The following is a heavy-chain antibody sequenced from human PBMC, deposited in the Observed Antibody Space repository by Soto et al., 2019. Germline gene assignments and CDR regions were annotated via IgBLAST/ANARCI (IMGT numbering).Heavy chain of an antibody. D-gene: IGHD4-17*01. CDR1: GFTFTSFT. CDR3: AKSIRTTLSVYDY. CDR2: ISGSGYNT. Sequence: EVQLLQSGGALVQPGGSLRLSCAASGFTFTSFTMNWVRQAPGKGLEWVSAISGSGYNTYDAVSVRGRFTISRDNSMNMLYLQMNSLRGDDTAVYFCAKSIRTTLSVYDYWGQVALVTVSS. J-gene: IGHJ4*02. V-gene: IGHV3-23*01.